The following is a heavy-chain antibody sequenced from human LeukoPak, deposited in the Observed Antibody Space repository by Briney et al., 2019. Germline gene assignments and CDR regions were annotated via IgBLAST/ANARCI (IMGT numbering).Heavy chain of an antibody. CDR1: EFTFSNYG. CDR3: VKDSSWMGEYYFDY. CDR2: IRYDESNE. J-gene: IGHJ4*02. D-gene: IGHD3-16*01. Sequence: GGSLRLSCAASEFTFSNYGMHWVRQAQGKGLEWVAFIRYDESNEYYADSVKGRFTISRDNSKNTLYLQMNSLRADDTAVYYCVKDSSWMGEYYFDYWGQGTLVTVSS. V-gene: IGHV3-30*02.